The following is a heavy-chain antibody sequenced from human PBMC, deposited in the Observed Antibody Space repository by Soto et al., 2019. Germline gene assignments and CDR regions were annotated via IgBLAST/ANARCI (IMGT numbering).Heavy chain of an antibody. Sequence: GSLRLSCAASGFTFSSYGMHWVRQAPGKGLEWVAVIWYDGSNKYYADSVKGRFTISRDNSKNTLYLQMNSLRAEDTAVYYCAVTTVTINTSDYWGQGTLVTVSS. CDR1: GFTFSSYG. V-gene: IGHV3-33*01. J-gene: IGHJ4*02. CDR2: IWYDGSNK. D-gene: IGHD4-17*01. CDR3: AVTTVTINTSDY.